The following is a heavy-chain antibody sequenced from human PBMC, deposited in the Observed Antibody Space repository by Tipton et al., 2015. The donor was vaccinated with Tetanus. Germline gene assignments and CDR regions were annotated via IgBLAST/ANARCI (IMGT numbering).Heavy chain of an antibody. CDR3: AGGSSIRHGLDV. V-gene: IGHV1-8*01. CDR1: GYTFTSYG. D-gene: IGHD2-2*01. Sequence: QLVQSGAEVKKPGASVKVSCKASGYTFTSYGLNWVRKAAGRGFEWMGWLNPKSGSAVYAQRFQGRVTMTTNTSITTAFMEVTSLTYEDTAVYYCAGGSSIRHGLDVWGHGTTVTVSS. CDR2: LNPKSGSA. J-gene: IGHJ6*02.